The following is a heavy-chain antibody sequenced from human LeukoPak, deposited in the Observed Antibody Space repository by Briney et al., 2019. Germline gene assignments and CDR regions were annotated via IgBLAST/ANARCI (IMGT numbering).Heavy chain of an antibody. Sequence: SVKVSCKXSGGTFSSYAISWVRQAPGQGLEWMGGIIPIFGTANYAQKFQGRVTITADESTSTAYMELSSLRSEDKAVYYCASSIVVSFDYWGQGTLVTVSS. CDR1: GGTFSSYA. CDR2: IIPIFGTA. V-gene: IGHV1-69*13. D-gene: IGHD2-15*01. CDR3: ASSIVVSFDY. J-gene: IGHJ4*02.